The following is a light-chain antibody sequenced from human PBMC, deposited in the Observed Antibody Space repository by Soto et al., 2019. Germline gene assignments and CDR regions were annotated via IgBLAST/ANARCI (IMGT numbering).Light chain of an antibody. J-gene: IGKJ1*01. CDR2: DGF. Sequence: DIVLTQSPATLSLSPGERATLSCGASQSVSSSRLAWYQQKPALAPRLLIYDGFLRATGIPDRFSGSGSGTDFTLTISRLEPEDFAVYYCQQYTAWPLTFGQGTKVDI. CDR3: QQYTAWPLT. CDR1: QSVSSSR. V-gene: IGKV3D-20*01.